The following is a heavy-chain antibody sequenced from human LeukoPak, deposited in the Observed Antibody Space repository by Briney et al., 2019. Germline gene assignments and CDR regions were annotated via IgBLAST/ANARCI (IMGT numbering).Heavy chain of an antibody. D-gene: IGHD3-10*01. CDR3: AKGLSWGFGGSGDYYGMDV. V-gene: IGHV3-23*01. Sequence: PGGSLRLSCAASGFTFSAYAMTWVRQAPGEGLEWVSSITGSGDTAYYADSVRGRFTISRDNSKNTLYLQMKSLRAEDTAVYYCAKGLSWGFGGSGDYYGMDVWGQGTTVTVSS. CDR1: GFTFSAYA. CDR2: ITGSGDTA. J-gene: IGHJ6*02.